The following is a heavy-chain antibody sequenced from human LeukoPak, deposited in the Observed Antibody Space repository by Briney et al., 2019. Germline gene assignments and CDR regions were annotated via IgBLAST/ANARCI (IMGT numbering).Heavy chain of an antibody. CDR1: GVTLSSNG. CDR2: IWYDGTNK. CDR3: ARLRGVNIDY. Sequence: GGALRLSCGASGVTLSSNGLLWVRQAPGKGGEWVALIWYDGTNKYYADSVKGRFTISRDNSRNTLYLQMNSLRAEDTAVYYCARLRGVNIDYWGQGTLVTVSS. V-gene: IGHV3-33*01. J-gene: IGHJ4*02. D-gene: IGHD3-10*01.